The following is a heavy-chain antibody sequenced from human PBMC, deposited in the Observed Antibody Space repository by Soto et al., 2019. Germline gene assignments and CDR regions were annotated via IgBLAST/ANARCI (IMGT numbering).Heavy chain of an antibody. V-gene: IGHV4-31*03. CDR1: GGSISSGGYY. Sequence: PSETLSLTCTVSGGSISSGGYYWSWIRQHPGKGLEWIGYIYYSGSTYYNPSLKSRVTISVDTSKNQFSLKLSSVTAADTAVYYCERDWEDTDMDVWGQGTTVTVSS. D-gene: IGHD5-18*01. CDR3: ERDWEDTDMDV. CDR2: IYYSGST. J-gene: IGHJ6*02.